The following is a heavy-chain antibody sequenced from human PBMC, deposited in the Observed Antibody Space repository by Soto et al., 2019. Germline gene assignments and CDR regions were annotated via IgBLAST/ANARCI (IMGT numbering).Heavy chain of an antibody. J-gene: IGHJ4*02. CDR1: GFTFSSYG. Sequence: QVQLVESGGGVVQPGRSLRLSCAASGFTFSSYGMHWVRQAPGKGLEWVAVISYDGSNKYYADSVKGRFTISRDNSKNTLYLQMNSLRAEDTAGYYCAKDTYYYDSSANSRPDYWGQGTLVTVSS. V-gene: IGHV3-30*18. CDR2: ISYDGSNK. D-gene: IGHD3-22*01. CDR3: AKDTYYYDSSANSRPDY.